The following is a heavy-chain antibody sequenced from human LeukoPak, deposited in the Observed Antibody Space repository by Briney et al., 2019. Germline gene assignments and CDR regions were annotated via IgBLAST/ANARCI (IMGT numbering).Heavy chain of an antibody. CDR3: TRVDIAPAGTIDY. CDR1: GYSFTTYW. D-gene: IGHD6-13*01. Sequence: SGESLKISCKGSGYSFTTYWIGWVRQMPGKGLEWMGIIYPGDSDTRYSPSFQGQVTISADKSISTAYLQWSSLKASDTAIYYCTRVDIAPAGTIDYWGQGTLVTVS. V-gene: IGHV5-51*01. J-gene: IGHJ4*02. CDR2: IYPGDSDT.